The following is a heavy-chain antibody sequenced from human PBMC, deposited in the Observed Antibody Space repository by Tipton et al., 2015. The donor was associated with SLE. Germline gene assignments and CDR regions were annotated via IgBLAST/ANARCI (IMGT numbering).Heavy chain of an antibody. CDR2: ISSSSSYI. D-gene: IGHD3-22*01. Sequence: SLRLSCAASGFTFSSYSMNWVRQAPGKGLEWVSSISSSSSYIYYADSAKGRFTISRDNAKNSLYLQMNSLGAEDTAVYYCARDLNGYYDSSGLQDYWGQGALVTLSS. J-gene: IGHJ4*02. CDR1: GFTFSSYS. CDR3: ARDLNGYYDSSGLQDY. V-gene: IGHV3-21*03.